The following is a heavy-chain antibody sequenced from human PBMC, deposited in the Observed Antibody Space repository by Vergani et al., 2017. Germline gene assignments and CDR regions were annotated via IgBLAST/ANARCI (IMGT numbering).Heavy chain of an antibody. J-gene: IGHJ4*02. D-gene: IGHD2-15*01. CDR1: GGPISSGGYY. Sequence: QVQLQESGPGLVKPSQTLSITCTVSGGPISSGGYYWSWIPHHPGKGLEWIGYIYYSGSTYYNPSLKSRVTISVDTSKNQFSLKLSSVTATNTDVYYCSRDTPPATYFDYWGQGTLVTVSS. CDR3: SRDTPPATYFDY. CDR2: IYYSGST. V-gene: IGHV4-31*03.